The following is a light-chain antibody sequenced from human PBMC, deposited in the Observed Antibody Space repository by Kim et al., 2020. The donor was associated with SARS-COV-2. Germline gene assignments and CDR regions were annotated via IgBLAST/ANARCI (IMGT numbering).Light chain of an antibody. V-gene: IGLV3-1*01. CDR3: QAWDSSTEV. J-gene: IGLJ1*01. CDR2: QDT. CDR1: QLGNKY. Sequence: SYELTQPPSVSVSPGQTASITCSGAQLGNKYASWYQQKPGQSPVLVIYQDTKRPSGIPERFSGSTSGNTATLTISGTQAMDEADYYCQAWDSSTEVFGTGTKVIV.